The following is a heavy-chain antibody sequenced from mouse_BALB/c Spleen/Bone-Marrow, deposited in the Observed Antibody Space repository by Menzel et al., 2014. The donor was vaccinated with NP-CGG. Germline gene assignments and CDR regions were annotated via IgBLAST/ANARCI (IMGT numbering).Heavy chain of an antibody. J-gene: IGHJ4*01. Sequence: VKLMESGPGLVAPSQSLSITCTVSGFSLTTYGVHWVRQPPGKGLEWLVVIWSDGNTTYNSALKSRLSISKDNSKSQVFLKMNSLQTDDTAMYYCARNPYGNYAMAYWGQGTSVTVSS. CDR2: IWSDGNT. D-gene: IGHD2-10*02. CDR1: GFSLTTYG. CDR3: ARNPYGNYAMAY. V-gene: IGHV2-6*02.